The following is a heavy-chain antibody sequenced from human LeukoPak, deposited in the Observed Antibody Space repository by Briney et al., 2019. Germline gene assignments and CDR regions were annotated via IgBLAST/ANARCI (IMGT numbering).Heavy chain of an antibody. J-gene: IGHJ4*02. CDR3: ARLKGHYFDY. V-gene: IGHV4-39*01. CDR2: IYYSGST. Sequence: SETLSLTCTVSGGSISSYYWGWIRQPPGKGLEWIGSIYYSGSTYYNPSLKSRVTISVDTSKNQFSLKLSSVTAADTAVYYCARLKGHYFDYWGQGTLVTVSS. CDR1: GGSISSYY.